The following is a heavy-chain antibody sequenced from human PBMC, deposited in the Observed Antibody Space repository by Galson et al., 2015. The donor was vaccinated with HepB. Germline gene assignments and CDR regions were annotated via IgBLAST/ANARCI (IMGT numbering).Heavy chain of an antibody. CDR3: AKEGGYYYDSSGDYFDS. CDR2: ISYDDSKK. CDR1: GFSFSKYG. D-gene: IGHD3-22*01. Sequence: FLRLSCAASGFSFSKYGMHWVRQAPGKGLEWLAVISYDDSKKYYGDSVKGRFTISRDNSKNTLSLQMNSLSAEDTALYYCAKEGGYYYDSSGDYFDSWGQGTPVTVSS. V-gene: IGHV3-30*18. J-gene: IGHJ4*01.